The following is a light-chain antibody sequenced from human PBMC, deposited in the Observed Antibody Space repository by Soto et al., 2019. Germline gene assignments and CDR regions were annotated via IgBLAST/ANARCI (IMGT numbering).Light chain of an antibody. CDR3: QQYGSSGT. V-gene: IGKV3-20*01. J-gene: IGKJ1*01. Sequence: IVMTQSPATLSVSPGERATLSCRASQSVSSNLAWYQQKPGQAPRLLIYGASIQATGIPDRCSGSGSGKDFPITISRLEEEDFAVYCLQQYGSSGTVGQGTKVDIK. CDR1: QSVSSN. CDR2: GAS.